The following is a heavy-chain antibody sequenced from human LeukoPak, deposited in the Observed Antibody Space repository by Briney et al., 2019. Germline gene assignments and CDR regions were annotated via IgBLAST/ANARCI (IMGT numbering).Heavy chain of an antibody. V-gene: IGHV5-51*01. CDR1: GYSFTTYW. CDR3: ARHGVTMVRGVPYYHYGMDV. CDR2: IYPGDSET. D-gene: IGHD3-10*01. J-gene: IGHJ6*02. Sequence: GESLKISCKGSGYSFTTYWIAWVRQMPGKGLEWMGIIYPGDSETRYSPSFQGQVTISTDKSTSTAYLQWGALKASDTAMYYCARHGVTMVRGVPYYHYGMDVWGQGTTVTVSS.